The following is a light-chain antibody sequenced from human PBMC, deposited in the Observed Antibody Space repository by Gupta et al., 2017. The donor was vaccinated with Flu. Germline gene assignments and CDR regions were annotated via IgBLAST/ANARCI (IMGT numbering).Light chain of an antibody. Sequence: DIQMTQSPSTLSASVGDRVTITCPASQSISSWLAWYQQKPGKAPKLLIYKASSLESGVPSRFSGSGSGTEFTLTISSLQPEDVAAYYCQQYNSYPLTFGGGTKVEIK. CDR1: QSISSW. V-gene: IGKV1-5*03. CDR2: KAS. CDR3: QQYNSYPLT. J-gene: IGKJ4*01.